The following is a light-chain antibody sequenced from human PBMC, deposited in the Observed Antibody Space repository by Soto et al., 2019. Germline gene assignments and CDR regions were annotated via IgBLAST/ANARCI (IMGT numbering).Light chain of an antibody. J-gene: IGLJ1*01. CDR2: EVN. CDR1: SSDIGAYDY. V-gene: IGLV2-14*01. CDR3: FAITTPSTHV. Sequence: QSALTQPASLSGSPGQSITISCTGTSSDIGAYDYVSWFQQHPGKAPKLMISEVNNRPSGVSNRFSGSKSGNTAYLTISGLQVEYEDEYFCFAITTPSTHVSGT.